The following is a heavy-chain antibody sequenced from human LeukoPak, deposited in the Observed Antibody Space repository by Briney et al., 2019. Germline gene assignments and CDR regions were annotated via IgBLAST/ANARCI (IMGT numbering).Heavy chain of an antibody. D-gene: IGHD6-19*01. Sequence: GGSLRLSCAASGFTVSSNYMSWVRQAPGKGLEWLSVIYSGGSTCYADSVKGRFTISRDNSKNTLYLKMNSLRAEDTAVYYCARTSSGWYFGYWGQGTLVTVSS. J-gene: IGHJ4*02. V-gene: IGHV3-66*01. CDR3: ARTSSGWYFGY. CDR2: IYSGGST. CDR1: GFTVSSNY.